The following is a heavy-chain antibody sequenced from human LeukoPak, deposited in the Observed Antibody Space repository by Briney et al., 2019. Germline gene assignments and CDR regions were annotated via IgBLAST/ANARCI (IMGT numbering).Heavy chain of an antibody. CDR2: ISYDGSNK. V-gene: IGHV3-30-3*01. CDR3: ARAGGGYSYGLGPYFDY. J-gene: IGHJ4*02. D-gene: IGHD5-18*01. CDR1: GFTFSSYA. Sequence: PGRSLRLSCAASGFTFSSYALHWVRQAPGKGLEWVAVISYDGSNKYYADSVKGRFTISRNNSKNTLYLQMNSLRAEDTAVYYCARAGGGYSYGLGPYFDYWGQGTLVTVSS.